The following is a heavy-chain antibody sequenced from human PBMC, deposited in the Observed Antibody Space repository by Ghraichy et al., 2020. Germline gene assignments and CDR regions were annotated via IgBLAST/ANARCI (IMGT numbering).Heavy chain of an antibody. V-gene: IGHV3-23*01. CDR2: ISGSGGST. CDR3: AKGGGYNLGYYYYYGMDV. CDR1: GFTFSSYA. J-gene: IGHJ6*04. Sequence: GGSLRLSCAASGFTFSSYAMSWVRQAPGKGLEWVSAISGSGGSTYYADSVKGRFTISRDNSKNTLYLQMNSLRAEDTAVYYCAKGGGYNLGYYYYYGMDVWGKGTTVTVSS. D-gene: IGHD5-24*01.